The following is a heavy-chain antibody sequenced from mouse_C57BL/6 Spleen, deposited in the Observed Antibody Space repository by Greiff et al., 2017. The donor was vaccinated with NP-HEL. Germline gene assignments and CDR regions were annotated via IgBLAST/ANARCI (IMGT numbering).Heavy chain of an antibody. D-gene: IGHD1-1*01. CDR1: GFTFSSYG. CDR3: ARHGEFTTVVAYYFDY. Sequence: EVQLVESGGDLVKPGGSLKLSCAASGFTFSSYGMSWVRQTPDKRLEWVATISSGGSYTYYPDSVKGRFTISRDNAKNTLYLQMSSLKSEDTAMYYCARHGEFTTVVAYYFDYWGQGTTLTVSS. CDR2: ISSGGSYT. J-gene: IGHJ2*01. V-gene: IGHV5-6*01.